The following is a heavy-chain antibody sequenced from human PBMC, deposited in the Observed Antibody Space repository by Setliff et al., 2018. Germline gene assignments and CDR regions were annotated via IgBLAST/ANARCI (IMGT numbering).Heavy chain of an antibody. Sequence: PSETLSLTCTVYGGSFSDYYWGWIRQSPGKRPEWIAEINQSGNTNYNPSLNSQVSVSVDTPTNQFSLKVFSVTAADTAVYYCRFWSSYYKNDYWAQGTLVTVSS. V-gene: IGHV4-34*01. D-gene: IGHD3-3*01. CDR1: GGSFSDYY. CDR3: RFWSSYYKNDY. CDR2: INQSGNT. J-gene: IGHJ4*02.